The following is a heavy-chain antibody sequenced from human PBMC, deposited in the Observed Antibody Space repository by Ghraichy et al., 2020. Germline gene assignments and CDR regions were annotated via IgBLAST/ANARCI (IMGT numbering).Heavy chain of an antibody. J-gene: IGHJ3*02. Sequence: ASVKVSCKASGYTFTGYYMHWVRQAPGQGLEWMGRINPNSGGTNYAQKFQGRVTMTRDTSISTAYMELSRLRSDDTAVYYCARDPILWSPWGAGGGTFDIWGQGTMVTVSS. V-gene: IGHV1-2*06. CDR2: INPNSGGT. CDR3: ARDPILWSPWGAGGGTFDI. CDR1: GYTFTGYY. D-gene: IGHD3-10*01.